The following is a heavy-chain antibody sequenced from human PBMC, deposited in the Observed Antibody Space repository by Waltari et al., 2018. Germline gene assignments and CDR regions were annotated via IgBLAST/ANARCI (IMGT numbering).Heavy chain of an antibody. V-gene: IGHV4-38-2*01. J-gene: IGHJ4*02. Sequence: QVQLQESGPGLVKPSETLSLTCAVSGYSISSGYYWGWIRQPPGKGLEWIGSIYHSGGTSYKPSLKSRVTISVDTSKNQFSLKLSSVTAADTAVYYCAEGGYGDSLGYWGQGTLVTVSS. D-gene: IGHD4-17*01. CDR2: IYHSGGT. CDR1: GYSISSGYY. CDR3: AEGGYGDSLGY.